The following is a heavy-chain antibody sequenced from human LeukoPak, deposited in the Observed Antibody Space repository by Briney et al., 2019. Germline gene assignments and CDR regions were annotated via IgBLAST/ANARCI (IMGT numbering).Heavy chain of an antibody. J-gene: IGHJ4*02. CDR1: GFTFSTYG. CDR2: ISGSGGST. V-gene: IGHV3-23*01. Sequence: GGSLRLSCEASGFTFSTYGMSWVRQAPGKGLEWVSAISGSGGSTFYADSVKGRVTISRDNSKNTLYLQVNSLRVEDTAVYYCAKDRLGAMMYFDFWGQGTLVTVSS. CDR3: AKDRLGAMMYFDF. D-gene: IGHD1-26*01.